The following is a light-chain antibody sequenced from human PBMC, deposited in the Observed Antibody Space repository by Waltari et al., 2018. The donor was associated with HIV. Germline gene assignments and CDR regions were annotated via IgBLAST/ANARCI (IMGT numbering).Light chain of an antibody. J-gene: IGKJ1*01. V-gene: IGKV3-15*01. CDR1: QRVGSN. Sequence: EIVMTQSPATLSVSPGEQATLSCRASQRVGSNLAWYQQKPGQAPRLLIYCASTRATGIPARFSGSGSGTEFTLTISSLQSEDFAVYYCQQYNKWPPWTFGQGTKVEIK. CDR2: CAS. CDR3: QQYNKWPPWT.